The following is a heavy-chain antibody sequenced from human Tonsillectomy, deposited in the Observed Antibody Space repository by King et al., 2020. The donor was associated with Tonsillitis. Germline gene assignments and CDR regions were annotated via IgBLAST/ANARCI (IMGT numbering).Heavy chain of an antibody. V-gene: IGHV1-58*01. Sequence: MQLVQSGPEVKKPGTSVKVSCKASGFTFTSSAVQWVRQARGQRLEWIGWIVVGSGNTNYAQKFQERVTITRDMSTSTAYMELSSLKSEDTAVYYCAAVVYRYDSSGYYFPGAFDIWGQGTMVTVSS. CDR3: AAVVYRYDSSGYYFPGAFDI. CDR1: GFTFTSSA. J-gene: IGHJ3*02. CDR2: IVVGSGNT. D-gene: IGHD3-22*01.